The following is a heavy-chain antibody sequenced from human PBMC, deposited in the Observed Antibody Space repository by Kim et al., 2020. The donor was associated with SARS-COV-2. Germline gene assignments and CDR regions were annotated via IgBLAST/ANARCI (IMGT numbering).Heavy chain of an antibody. CDR2: T. CDR3: AREPSTYFDY. J-gene: IGHJ4*02. V-gene: IGHV3-66*01. Sequence: THYSDPVKGRSTISRDDSKNTVYLQMNSLRAEDTAVYFCAREPSTYFDYWGQGTLVTVSS.